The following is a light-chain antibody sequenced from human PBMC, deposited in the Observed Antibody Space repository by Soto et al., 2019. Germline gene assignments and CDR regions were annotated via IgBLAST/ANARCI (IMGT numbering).Light chain of an antibody. CDR3: QQYAGSRT. J-gene: IGKJ1*01. CDR2: GAS. CDR1: QSVSSSY. V-gene: IGKV3-20*01. Sequence: EIVLTPSPGTLSLSPVERATLSCRASQSVSSSYLAWYQQKPGQAPRLLIYGASSRATGIPDRFSGSGSGTDFTLTISRLEPEDFAVYYCQQYAGSRTFGQGTKVDIK.